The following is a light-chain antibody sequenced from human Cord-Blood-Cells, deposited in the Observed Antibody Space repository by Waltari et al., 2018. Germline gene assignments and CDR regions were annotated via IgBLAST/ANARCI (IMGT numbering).Light chain of an antibody. CDR3: QQSYSTPRT. CDR1: QRISSY. Sequence: DIQMPQSPSSLFASVGERVTITCRASQRISSYLNWYQQKPGKAPKLLIYAASSLQSGVQSRFSGSGSGTDFTLTISSLQPEDFATYYCQQSYSTPRTFGQGTKVEIK. V-gene: IGKV1-39*01. CDR2: AAS. J-gene: IGKJ1*01.